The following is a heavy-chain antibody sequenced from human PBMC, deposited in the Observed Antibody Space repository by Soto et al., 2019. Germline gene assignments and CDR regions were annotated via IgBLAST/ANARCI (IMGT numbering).Heavy chain of an antibody. Sequence: KPSETLSLTCAVYGGSFSGYYWSWIRQHPGKGLEWIGYIYYSGSTYYNPSLKSRVTISVDTSKNQFSLKLSSVTAADTAVYYCAGNSFGELLAWFDPWGQGTLVTVSS. D-gene: IGHD3-10*01. CDR2: IYYSGST. CDR3: AGNSFGELLAWFDP. J-gene: IGHJ5*02. V-gene: IGHV4-31*11. CDR1: GGSFSGYY.